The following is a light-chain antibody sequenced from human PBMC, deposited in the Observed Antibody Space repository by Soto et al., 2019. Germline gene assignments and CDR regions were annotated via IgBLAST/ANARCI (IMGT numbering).Light chain of an antibody. J-gene: IGKJ1*01. CDR3: QQYDIWPWT. CDR1: QSVGSN. V-gene: IGKV3-15*01. Sequence: EIVMTQSPATLSVSPGERATLSCRASQSVGSNLAWYQQKPGQAPRLLIYGASTRATGIPARFSGSGSGTEFPLTISGLQSEDFVVYYCQQYDIWPWTFGQGTKMEIK. CDR2: GAS.